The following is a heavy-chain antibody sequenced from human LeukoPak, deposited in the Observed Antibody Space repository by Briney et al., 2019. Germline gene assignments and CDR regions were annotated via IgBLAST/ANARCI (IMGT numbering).Heavy chain of an antibody. CDR3: ATSLGAGSDAFAL. D-gene: IGHD1-1*01. CDR1: GYNFTNYA. Sequence: GASVKVSCEASGYNFTNYALNWVRQTPGQGLEWMGWINTNTGHPTYGQGFTARFVFSLDTSVSTAFLQISTLKPADTAIYYCATSLGAGSDAFALWGQGTMVTVSS. J-gene: IGHJ3*01. CDR2: INTNTGHP. V-gene: IGHV7-4-1*02.